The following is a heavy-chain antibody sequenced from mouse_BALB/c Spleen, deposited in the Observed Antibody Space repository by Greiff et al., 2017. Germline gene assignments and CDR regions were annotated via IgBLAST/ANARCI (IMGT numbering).Heavy chain of an antibody. Sequence: EVQLVESGGGLVKPGGSLKLSCAASGFTFSSYAMSWVRQSPEKRLEWVAEISSGGSYTYYPDTVTGRFTISRDNAKNTLYPEMSSLRSEDTAMYYCARPKYEDAMDYWGQGTSVTVSS. V-gene: IGHV5-9-4*01. CDR3: ARPKYEDAMDY. CDR2: ISSGGSYT. D-gene: IGHD2-14*01. CDR1: GFTFSSYA. J-gene: IGHJ4*01.